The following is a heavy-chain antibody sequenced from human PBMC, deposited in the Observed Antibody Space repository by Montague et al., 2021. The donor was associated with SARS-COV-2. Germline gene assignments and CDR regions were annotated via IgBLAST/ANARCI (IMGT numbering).Heavy chain of an antibody. CDR3: ARDDYVWGSYRYSQYNWFDP. V-gene: IGHV3-21*01. Sequence: SLRLSCAASGFTFSSYSMNWVRQAPGKGLEWVSSISSSSSYIYYADSVKGRFTISRDNAKNSPYLQMNSLRAEDTAVYHCARDDYVWGSYRYSQYNWFDPWGQGTLVTVSS. CDR1: GFTFSSYS. CDR2: ISSSSSYI. J-gene: IGHJ5*02. D-gene: IGHD3-16*02.